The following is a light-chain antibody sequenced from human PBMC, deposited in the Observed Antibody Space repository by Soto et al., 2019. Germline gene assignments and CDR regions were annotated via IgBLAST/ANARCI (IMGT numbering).Light chain of an antibody. V-gene: IGLV2-14*01. J-gene: IGLJ1*01. CDR2: DVS. Sequence: QSVLTQPASVSGSPGQSITISCTGTSSDVGGYNYVSWYQQHPGKAPKLMIYDVSKRPSGVSNRFSGSKSGNTASLTIFGLQAEDEADYYCSSYISSSTLNVFGTGTKVTVL. CDR1: SSDVGGYNY. CDR3: SSYISSSTLNV.